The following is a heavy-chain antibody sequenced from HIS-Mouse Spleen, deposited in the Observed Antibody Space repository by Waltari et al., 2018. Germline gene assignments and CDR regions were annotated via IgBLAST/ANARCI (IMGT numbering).Heavy chain of an antibody. CDR3: ARGLTGDLDY. D-gene: IGHD7-27*01. V-gene: IGHV4-38-2*02. J-gene: IGHJ4*02. CDR1: GYSISSGYY. CDR2: IYHSGST. Sequence: QVQLQESGPGLVKPSETLSLTCTVSGYSISSGYYWGWIRQPPGKGLEWIGSIYHSGSTYYNPSLKSRVTISVDTSKNQFSLKLSSVTAADTAVYYCARGLTGDLDYWGQGTLVTVSS.